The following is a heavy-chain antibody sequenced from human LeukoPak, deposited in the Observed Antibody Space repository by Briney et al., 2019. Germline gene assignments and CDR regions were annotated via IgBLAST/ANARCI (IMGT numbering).Heavy chain of an antibody. Sequence: PSETLSLTCTVSGASISSYFWSWLRQPPGKGLEWIGYMQYSGSANYNPSLKSRVTISLDTSENQFSLKMSSVTAADTAVYYCARRSSSFPNWFDPWGQGTLVTVSS. V-gene: IGHV4-59*08. D-gene: IGHD6-13*01. CDR2: MQYSGSA. CDR1: GASISSYF. CDR3: ARRSSSFPNWFDP. J-gene: IGHJ5*02.